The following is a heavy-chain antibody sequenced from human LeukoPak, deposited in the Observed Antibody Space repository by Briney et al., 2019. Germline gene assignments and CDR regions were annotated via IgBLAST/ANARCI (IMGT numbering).Heavy chain of an antibody. CDR2: ISGSGDST. Sequence: GGSLRLSCAASGFTFSNYAMNWVRQAPGKGLEWVSAISGSGDSTYYADSVKGRFTISRDNSKNTLYLQMNSLRAEDTAVYYCARSLIAAAGLNWFDPWGQGTLVTVSS. J-gene: IGHJ5*02. D-gene: IGHD6-13*01. CDR3: ARSLIAAAGLNWFDP. V-gene: IGHV3-23*01. CDR1: GFTFSNYA.